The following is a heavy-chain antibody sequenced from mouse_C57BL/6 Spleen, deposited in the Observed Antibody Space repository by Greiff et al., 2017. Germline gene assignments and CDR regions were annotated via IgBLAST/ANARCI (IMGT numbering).Heavy chain of an antibody. J-gene: IGHJ2*01. Sequence: QVQLKESGAELMKPGASVKLSCKATGYTFTGDWIGWLKRRPGRGLEWSGDILPGSGSTNYNAKLKVKATFTADTSSNTAYMQLSSLTTEDSAIXYSARSYGSSYGYWGQGTTLTVSS. D-gene: IGHD1-1*01. CDR2: ILPGSGST. V-gene: IGHV1-9*01. CDR3: ARSYGSSYGY. CDR1: GYTFTGDW.